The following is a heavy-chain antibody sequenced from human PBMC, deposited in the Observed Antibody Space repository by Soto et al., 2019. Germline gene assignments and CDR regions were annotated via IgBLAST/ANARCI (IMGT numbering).Heavy chain of an antibody. CDR2: IYYSGST. CDR1: GGSISSGGYY. D-gene: IGHD3-22*01. V-gene: IGHV4-31*03. CDR3: ARATDGRDYYYDSSGYPERCAFDI. J-gene: IGHJ3*02. Sequence: QVQLQESGPGLVKPSQTLSLTCTVSGGSISSGGYYWSWIRQHPGKGLEWIGYIYYSGSTYYNPSLKSRVTISVDTSKNQFSLKLSSVTAADTAMYYCARATDGRDYYYDSSGYPERCAFDIWGQGTMVTVSS.